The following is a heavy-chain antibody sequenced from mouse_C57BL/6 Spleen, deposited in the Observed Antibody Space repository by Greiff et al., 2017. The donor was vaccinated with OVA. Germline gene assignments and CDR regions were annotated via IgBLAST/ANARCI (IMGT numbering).Heavy chain of an antibody. CDR2: IDPANGNT. J-gene: IGHJ3*01. CDR3: ARLEGMVTTAWFAY. Sequence: EVKLMESVAELVRPGASVKLSCTASGFNIKNTYMHWVKQRPEQGLEWIGRIDPANGNTKYAPKFQGKATITADTSSNTAYLQLSSLTSEDTAIYYCARLEGMVTTAWFAYWGQGTLVTVSA. D-gene: IGHD2-2*01. V-gene: IGHV14-3*01. CDR1: GFNIKNTY.